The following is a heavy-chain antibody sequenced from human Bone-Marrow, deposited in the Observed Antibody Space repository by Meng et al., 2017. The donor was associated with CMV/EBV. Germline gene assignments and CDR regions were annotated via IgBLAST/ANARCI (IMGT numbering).Heavy chain of an antibody. CDR3: ARGRRYSGSYYGE. CDR2: INHRGST. V-gene: IGHV4-34*01. Sequence: AVDGGSFSGYYWSWIRQPPGKGLEWIGEINHRGSTNYNPSLKSRVTISVDTSKNQFSLKLSSVTAADTAVYYCARGRRYSGSYYGEWGQGTLVTVSS. CDR1: GGSFSGYY. J-gene: IGHJ4*02. D-gene: IGHD1-26*01.